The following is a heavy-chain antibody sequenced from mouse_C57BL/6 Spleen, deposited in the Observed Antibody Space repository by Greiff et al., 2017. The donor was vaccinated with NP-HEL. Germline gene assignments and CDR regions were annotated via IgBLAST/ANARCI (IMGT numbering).Heavy chain of an antibody. CDR3: ARRGSYYVWFAY. Sequence: EVKVVESGPELVKPGASVKISCKASGYTFTDYYMNWVKQSHGKSLEWIGDINPNNGGTSYNQKFKGKATLTVDKSSSTAYMELRSLTSEDSAVYYCARRGSYYVWFAYWGQGTLVTVSA. D-gene: IGHD1-1*01. CDR2: INPNNGGT. CDR1: GYTFTDYY. V-gene: IGHV1-26*01. J-gene: IGHJ3*01.